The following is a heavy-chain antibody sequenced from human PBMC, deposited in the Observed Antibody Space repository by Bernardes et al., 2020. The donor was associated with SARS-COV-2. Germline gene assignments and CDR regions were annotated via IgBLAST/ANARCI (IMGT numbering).Heavy chain of an antibody. CDR3: VRSAFSGGSGYFFDS. D-gene: IGHD3-22*01. J-gene: IGHJ4*02. CDR1: GFTFSSYW. CDR2: INTDGRTI. V-gene: IGHV3-74*01. Sequence: GGPLILSCAASGFTFSSYWIHWVRQVPGKGLVWVSRINTDGRTITYAASVKGRFIISRDNAKNTLYLQMNSLRVEDAAMYYCVRSAFSGGSGYFFDSWGQGTLVTVSS.